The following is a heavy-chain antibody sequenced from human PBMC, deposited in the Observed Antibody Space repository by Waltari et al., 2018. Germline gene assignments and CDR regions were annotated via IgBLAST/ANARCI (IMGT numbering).Heavy chain of an antibody. J-gene: IGHJ3*01. V-gene: IGHV1-2*02. CDR3: PRPGDFAAFEC. CDR2: INHDSGDT. D-gene: IGHD3-10*01. Sequence: QVQLLQSGADVKNPGTSVKVSCKAFGYPFTAFNIHWVRQAPGQRLQWIGGINHDSGDTKYVQKFESSVTKTTDTSSTTVYVEHNSLRPDGPAVYYCPRPGDFAAFECWGQGTTVIVSS. CDR1: GYPFTAFN.